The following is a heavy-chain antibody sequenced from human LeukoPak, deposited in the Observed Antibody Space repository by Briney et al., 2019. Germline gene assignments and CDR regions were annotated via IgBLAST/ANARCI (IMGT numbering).Heavy chain of an antibody. CDR1: GFTFSSYA. D-gene: IGHD3-22*01. Sequence: GGSLRLSCAASGFTFSSYAMSWVRQAPGKGLEWVSAISGSGGSTYYADSVKGRFTISRDNSKNTLYLQMNSLRAEDTAVYYCARTYYCDSSGYYPFDYWGQGTLVTVSS. J-gene: IGHJ4*02. CDR2: ISGSGGST. V-gene: IGHV3-23*01. CDR3: ARTYYCDSSGYYPFDY.